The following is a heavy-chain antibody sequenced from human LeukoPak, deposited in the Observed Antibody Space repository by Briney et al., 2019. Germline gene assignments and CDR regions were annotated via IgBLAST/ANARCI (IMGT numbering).Heavy chain of an antibody. CDR2: INPDGSTI. CDR1: GFTFSNYW. J-gene: IGHJ4*02. D-gene: IGHD1-7*01. V-gene: IGHV3-74*01. CDR3: ATAGNYRFDY. Sequence: GESLKISCAASGFTFSNYWVHWVRQAPGKGLVWVSRINPDGSTINYADSVEGRFTISRDNAKNTLYLQMNSLRAEDTAVYYCATAGNYRFDYWGQGTLVTVSS.